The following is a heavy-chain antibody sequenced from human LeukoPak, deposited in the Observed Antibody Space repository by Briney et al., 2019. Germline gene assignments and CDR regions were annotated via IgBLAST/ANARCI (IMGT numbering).Heavy chain of an antibody. CDR3: VRVKGSYFDY. CDR1: GFPLSSHS. Sequence: GSLRLSSAASGFPLSSHSIDWVRQAPGEGLEWGSYISSSGSAIYYVDSVKGRFTVSRDNAKNSLFLQMNSPRAEDTAVYYCVRVKGSYFDYWGQGALVTVSS. V-gene: IGHV3-48*01. CDR2: ISSSGSAI. J-gene: IGHJ4*02. D-gene: IGHD2-15*01.